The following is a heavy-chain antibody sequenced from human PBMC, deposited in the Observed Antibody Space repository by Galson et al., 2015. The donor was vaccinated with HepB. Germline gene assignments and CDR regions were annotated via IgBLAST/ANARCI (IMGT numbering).Heavy chain of an antibody. CDR3: ATLRITMVRGAKEYFQH. V-gene: IGHV3-53*05. J-gene: IGHJ1*01. D-gene: IGHD3-10*01. CDR1: GFTVSSNY. CDR2: IYSGGST. Sequence: SLRLSCAASGFTVSSNYMSWVRQAPGKGLEWVSVIYSGGSTYYADSVKGRFTISRDNSKNTLYLQMSSLRSEDTAVYYCATLRITMVRGAKEYFQHWGQGTLVTVSS.